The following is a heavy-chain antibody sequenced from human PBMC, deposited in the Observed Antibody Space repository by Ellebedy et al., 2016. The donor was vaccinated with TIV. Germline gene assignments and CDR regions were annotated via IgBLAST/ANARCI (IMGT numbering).Heavy chain of an antibody. CDR2: IYYSGST. V-gene: IGHV4-59*08. CDR1: GDTISSYY. D-gene: IGHD1-14*01. J-gene: IGHJ5*02. Sequence: MPSETLSLTCTVSGDTISSYYWSWIRQPPGKGLEWIGYIYYSGSTNYNPSLKSRVTISVDTSKNQFSLKLSSVTAADTAVYYCVRLNRWFDPWGQGTLVTVSS. CDR3: VRLNRWFDP.